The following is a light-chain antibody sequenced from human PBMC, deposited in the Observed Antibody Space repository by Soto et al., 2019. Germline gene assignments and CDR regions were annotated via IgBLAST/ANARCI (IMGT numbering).Light chain of an antibody. V-gene: IGKV3-11*01. J-gene: IGKJ4*01. CDR1: QSVTS. CDR2: DAS. Sequence: DIVLTQSPATLSLSPGERATLSCRASQSVTSLAWYQQKSGQTPRLLINDASNRATGVPVRFSGSGSGTDFTLTISSLEPEDFAVYYCQQRSSWPATFGWGTKVEIK. CDR3: QQRSSWPAT.